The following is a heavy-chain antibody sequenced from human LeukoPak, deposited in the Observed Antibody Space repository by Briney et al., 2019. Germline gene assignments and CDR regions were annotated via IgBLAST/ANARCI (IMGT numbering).Heavy chain of an antibody. CDR2: IYSSWST. J-gene: IGHJ6*03. CDR3: ARGIYCSGNSCYYYYYMDV. CDR1: GGSISSYY. D-gene: IGHD2-2*01. V-gene: IGHV4-4*07. Sequence: SETLSLTCTVSGGSISSYYWSWIRQPAGKGLEWIGRIYSSWSTNYNPSLKSRVTMSVDTSKNQFSLKLSSVTAADTAVYYCARGIYCSGNSCYYYYYMDVWGKGTTVTVSS.